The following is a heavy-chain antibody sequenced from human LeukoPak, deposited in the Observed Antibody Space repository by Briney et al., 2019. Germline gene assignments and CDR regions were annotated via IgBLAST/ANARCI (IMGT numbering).Heavy chain of an antibody. J-gene: IGHJ4*02. CDR1: GGSISSYY. D-gene: IGHD2/OR15-2a*01. CDR3: ARAPPSPRDTLYFDY. V-gene: IGHV4-59*01. Sequence: PSETLSLTCTVSGGSISSYYWSWIRQPPGKGLEWIGYIYYSGSTNYNPSLKSRVTISVDTSKNQFSLKLSSVTAADTAAYYCARAPPSPRDTLYFDYWGQGTLVTVSS. CDR2: IYYSGST.